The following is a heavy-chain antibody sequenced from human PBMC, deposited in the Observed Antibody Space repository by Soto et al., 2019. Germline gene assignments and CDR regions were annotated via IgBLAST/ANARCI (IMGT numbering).Heavy chain of an antibody. V-gene: IGHV3-64D*06. CDR3: VKEGAAGDYYYYGMDV. CDR1: GFTFSSYA. CDR2: ISSNGGST. Sequence: PRLSCSASGFTFSSYAMHWVRQAPGKGLEYVSAISSNGGSTYYADSVKGRFTISRDNSKNTLYLQMSSLRAEDTAVYYCVKEGAAGDYYYYGMDVWGQGTTVTVSS. J-gene: IGHJ6*02. D-gene: IGHD6-13*01.